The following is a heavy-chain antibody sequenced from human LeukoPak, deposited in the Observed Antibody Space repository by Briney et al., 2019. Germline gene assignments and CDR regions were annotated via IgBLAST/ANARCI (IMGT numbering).Heavy chain of an antibody. Sequence: PGGSLRLSCAASGFSFNTYALHWVRQAPGKGLEWVAVISSGGSTTHYADSVKGRFTISRDNAKNSLYLQMSSLRAEDTAIYYCARDPGPSTAAWGAFDIWGRGTKVTVFS. CDR1: GFSFNTYA. CDR3: ARDPGPSTAAWGAFDI. CDR2: ISSGGSTT. D-gene: IGHD6-25*01. V-gene: IGHV3-30-3*01. J-gene: IGHJ3*02.